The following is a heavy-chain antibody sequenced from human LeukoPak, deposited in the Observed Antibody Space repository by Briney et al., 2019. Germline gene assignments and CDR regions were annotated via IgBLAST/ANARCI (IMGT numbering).Heavy chain of an antibody. CDR3: AKDHYGPGSFHLDNMDV. J-gene: IGHJ6*02. Sequence: GGSLRLSCAASGFTFSSYAMSWVRQAPGKGLEWVSAISGSGGSTYYADSVKGRFTISRDNSKNTLYLQMNSLRAEDTAVYYCAKDHYGPGSFHLDNMDVWGQGTTVTVSS. CDR2: ISGSGGST. V-gene: IGHV3-23*01. D-gene: IGHD3-10*01. CDR1: GFTFSSYA.